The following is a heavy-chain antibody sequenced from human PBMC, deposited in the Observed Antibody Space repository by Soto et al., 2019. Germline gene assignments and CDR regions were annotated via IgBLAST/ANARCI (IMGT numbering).Heavy chain of an antibody. CDR1: GGSFSGYY. CDR2: INHSGIT. J-gene: IGHJ4*02. CDR3: ARGQRWLQLYYY. Sequence: QVQLQQWGAGLLKPSETLSLTCAVYGGSFSGYYWSWIRQPPGKGLEWIGEINHSGITNYNPSLKSRVTISVDTSKNQCSLKLSSVTAADTAVYYCARGQRWLQLYYYWGQGTLVTVSS. V-gene: IGHV4-34*01. D-gene: IGHD5-12*01.